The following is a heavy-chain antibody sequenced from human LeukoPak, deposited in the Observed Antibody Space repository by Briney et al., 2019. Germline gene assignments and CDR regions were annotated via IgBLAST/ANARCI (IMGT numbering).Heavy chain of an antibody. CDR2: ISSSSSYI. V-gene: IGHV3-21*04. D-gene: IGHD6-19*01. J-gene: IGHJ4*02. CDR3: ARDQEYSTGWPSHDY. Sequence: GGSLRLSCAASGFTFSSYSMNWVRQAPGKGLEWVSSISSSSSYIYYADSVKGRFTISRDNAKNSLYLQMNSLRAEDTAVYYCARDQEYSTGWPSHDYWGQGTLVIVS. CDR1: GFTFSSYS.